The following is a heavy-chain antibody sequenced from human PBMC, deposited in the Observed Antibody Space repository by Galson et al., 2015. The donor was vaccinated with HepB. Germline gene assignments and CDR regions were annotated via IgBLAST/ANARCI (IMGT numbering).Heavy chain of an antibody. Sequence: QSGAEVKKPGESLKISCKGSGYSFTSYWIGWVRQMPGKGLEWMGIIYPGDSDTRYSPSFQGQVTISADKSISTAYLQWSSLKASDTAMYYCAKTGSYCDWLFEAAFDYWGQGTLVTVSS. V-gene: IGHV5-51*01. CDR1: GYSFTSYW. CDR3: AKTGSYCDWLFEAAFDY. D-gene: IGHD3-9*01. J-gene: IGHJ4*02. CDR2: IYPGDSDT.